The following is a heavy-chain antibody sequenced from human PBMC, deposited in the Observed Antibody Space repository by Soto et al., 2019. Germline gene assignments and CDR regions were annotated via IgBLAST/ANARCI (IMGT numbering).Heavy chain of an antibody. Sequence: ASVKVSCKASGYTFPSYGISWVRQAPGQGLEWMGWVSTNNGNVNYAQKIQGRVTMTTDTSTSTAYMELRSLRSDDTAVYYCARDLVECNSYGGYRDWFAPRGRGAPVTGSS. CDR2: VSTNNGNV. CDR1: GYTFPSYG. CDR3: ARDLVECNSYGGYRDWFAP. D-gene: IGHD6-25*01. J-gene: IGHJ5*02. V-gene: IGHV1-18*01.